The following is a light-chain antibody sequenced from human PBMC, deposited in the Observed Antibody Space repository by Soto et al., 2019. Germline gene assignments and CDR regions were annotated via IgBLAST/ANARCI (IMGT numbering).Light chain of an antibody. CDR2: DAS. V-gene: IGKV3D-20*01. CDR3: QQYGGSPWT. Sequence: EIVLTQSPATLSLSPGERATLSCGASQSVSSNYLAWYQQKPGLAPRLLMFDASSRGNGIPDRFRGSGSGTDFTLTISRLEPEDFALYYCQQYGGSPWTFGQGTKVEIK. CDR1: QSVSSNY. J-gene: IGKJ1*01.